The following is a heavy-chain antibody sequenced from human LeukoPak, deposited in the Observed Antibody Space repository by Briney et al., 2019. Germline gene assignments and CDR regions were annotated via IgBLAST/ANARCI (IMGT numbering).Heavy chain of an antibody. V-gene: IGHV4-34*01. D-gene: IGHD2-2*01. CDR3: ASRRTPPRYCSSTSCYPPYDY. CDR2: INHSGST. J-gene: IGHJ4*02. CDR1: GFTFSSYA. Sequence: GSLRLSCAASGFTFSSYAMSWVRQPPGKGLEWIGEINHSGSTNYNPSLKSRVTISVDTSKNQFSLKLSSVTAADTAVYYCASRRTPPRYCSSTSCYPPYDYWGQGTLVTVSS.